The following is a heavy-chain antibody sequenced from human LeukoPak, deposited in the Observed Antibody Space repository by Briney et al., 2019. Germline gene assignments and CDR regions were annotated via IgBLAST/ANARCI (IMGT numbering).Heavy chain of an antibody. Sequence: SETLSLTCTVSGGSISSYYWSWIRQPPGKGLEWIGYIYYSGSTNYNPSLKSRVTISVDTSKNQFSLKLSSVTAADTAVYYCAREGSLYAFDIWGQGTMVTVSS. CDR3: AREGSLYAFDI. V-gene: IGHV4-59*01. CDR1: GGSISSYY. D-gene: IGHD3-16*01. CDR2: IYYSGST. J-gene: IGHJ3*02.